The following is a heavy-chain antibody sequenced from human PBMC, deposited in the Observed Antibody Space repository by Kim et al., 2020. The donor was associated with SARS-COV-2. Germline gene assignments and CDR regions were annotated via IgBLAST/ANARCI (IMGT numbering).Heavy chain of an antibody. J-gene: IGHJ6*02. CDR3: ARVLMSGNYYYGMDV. D-gene: IGHD6-13*01. Sequence: SVKVSCKASGGTFSSYAISWVRQAPGQGLEWMGGIIPIFGTANYAQKFQGRVTITADESTSTAYMELSSLRSEDTAVYYCARVLMSGNYYYGMDVWGQGTTVTVSS. CDR1: GGTFSSYA. V-gene: IGHV1-69*13. CDR2: IIPIFGTA.